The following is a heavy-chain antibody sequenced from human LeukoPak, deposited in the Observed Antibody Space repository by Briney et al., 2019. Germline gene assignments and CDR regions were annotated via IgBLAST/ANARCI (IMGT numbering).Heavy chain of an antibody. D-gene: IGHD1-20*01. CDR1: GGSFSGYY. CDR2: INHSGST. J-gene: IGHJ4*02. CDR3: ARGGITGTPSGY. Sequence: SETLSFTCAVYGGSFSGYYWSWIRQPPGKGLEWIGEINHSGSTNYNPSLKSRVTISVDTSKNQFSLKLSSVTAADTAVYYCARGGITGTPSGYWGQGTLVTVSS. V-gene: IGHV4-34*01.